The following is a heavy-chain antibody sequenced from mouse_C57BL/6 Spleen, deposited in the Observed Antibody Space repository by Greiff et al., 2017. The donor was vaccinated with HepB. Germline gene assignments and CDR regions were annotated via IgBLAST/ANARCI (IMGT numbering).Heavy chain of an antibody. Sequence: VQLQQSGPELVKPGDSVKISCKASGYSFTGYFMNWVMQSHGKSLEWIGRINPYNGDTFYNQKFKGKATLTVDKSSSTAHMELRSLTSEDSAVYYCAIPYDYGDPAWFAYWGQGTLVTVSA. J-gene: IGHJ3*01. CDR2: INPYNGDT. CDR3: AIPYDYGDPAWFAY. D-gene: IGHD2-4*01. V-gene: IGHV1-20*01. CDR1: GYSFTGYF.